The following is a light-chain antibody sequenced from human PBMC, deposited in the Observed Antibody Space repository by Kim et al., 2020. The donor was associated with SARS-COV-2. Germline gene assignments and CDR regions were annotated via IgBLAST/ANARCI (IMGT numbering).Light chain of an antibody. CDR3: QQYGSSPVT. CDR1: QSVPSNY. Sequence: APGERATLSCRAGQSVPSNYVAWYKQEPGQAPSVLIYGASSRATGVPDRVSGSGSGTDFSLSISRLESEDFAVYYWQQYGSSPVTFGQGTKVDIK. V-gene: IGKV3-20*01. CDR2: GAS. J-gene: IGKJ1*01.